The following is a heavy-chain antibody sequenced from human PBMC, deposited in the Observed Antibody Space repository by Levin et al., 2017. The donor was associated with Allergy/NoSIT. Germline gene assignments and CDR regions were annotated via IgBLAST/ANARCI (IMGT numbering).Heavy chain of an antibody. Sequence: PSETLSLTCTVSGGSVSSGSYYWSWIRQPPGKGLEWIGYIYYSGSTNYNPSLKSRVTISVDTSKNQFSLKLSSVTAADTAVYYCARVASLGDFWSGFAPDFDYWGQGTLVTVSS. D-gene: IGHD3-3*01. CDR2: IYYSGST. J-gene: IGHJ4*02. V-gene: IGHV4-61*01. CDR3: ARVASLGDFWSGFAPDFDY. CDR1: GGSVSSGSYY.